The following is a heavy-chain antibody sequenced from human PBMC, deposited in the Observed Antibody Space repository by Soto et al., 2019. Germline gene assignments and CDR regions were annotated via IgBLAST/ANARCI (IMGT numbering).Heavy chain of an antibody. D-gene: IGHD3-9*01. CDR1: GFTFSSYA. J-gene: IGHJ4*02. V-gene: IGHV3-23*01. CDR3: AKQKYYDILGWLYFDY. Sequence: HPGGSLRLSCAASGFTFSSYAMSWVRQAPGKGLEWVSAISGSGGSTYYADSVKGRFTISRDNSKNTLYLQMNSLRAEDTAVYYCAKQKYYDILGWLYFDYWGQGTLVTVSS. CDR2: ISGSGGST.